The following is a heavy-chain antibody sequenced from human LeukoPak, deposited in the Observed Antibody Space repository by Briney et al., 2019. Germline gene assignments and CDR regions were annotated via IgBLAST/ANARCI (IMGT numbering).Heavy chain of an antibody. Sequence: GESLKISCKHSEYSFPNYCIGWVRQMPGKGLEWMGIIYPDDSDARYSPSFQGQVTISADKSISTAYLQWSSLKASDTAMYYCAIGRGGQQLGDYWGQGTLVTVSS. CDR1: EYSFPNYC. CDR2: IYPDDSDA. J-gene: IGHJ4*02. D-gene: IGHD6-13*01. CDR3: AIGRGGQQLGDY. V-gene: IGHV5-51*01.